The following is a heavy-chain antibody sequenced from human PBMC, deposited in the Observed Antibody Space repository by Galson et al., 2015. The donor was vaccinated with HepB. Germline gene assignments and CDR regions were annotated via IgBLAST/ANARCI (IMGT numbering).Heavy chain of an antibody. CDR3: AKSLIQLWLPGAFDI. CDR1: GFTFSSYA. D-gene: IGHD5-18*01. Sequence: SLRLSCAASGFTFSSYAMSWVRQAPGKGLEWVSAISGSGGSTYYADSVKGRFTISRDNSKNTLYPQMNSLRAEDTAVYYCAKSLIQLWLPGAFDIWGQGTMVTVSS. CDR2: ISGSGGST. V-gene: IGHV3-23*01. J-gene: IGHJ3*02.